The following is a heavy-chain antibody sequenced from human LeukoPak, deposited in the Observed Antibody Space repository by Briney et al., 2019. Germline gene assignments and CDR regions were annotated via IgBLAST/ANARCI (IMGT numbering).Heavy chain of an antibody. Sequence: GGSLRLSCAASGFTFSSYWMSWVRQAPGKGLEWVANIKQDGSEKYYVDSVKGRFTISRDNAKNSLYLQMNSLRAEDTAVYYCARDFISRFGEFDYWGQGTLVTVSS. CDR1: GFTFSSYW. CDR2: IKQDGSEK. D-gene: IGHD3-10*01. V-gene: IGHV3-7*01. J-gene: IGHJ4*02. CDR3: ARDFISRFGEFDY.